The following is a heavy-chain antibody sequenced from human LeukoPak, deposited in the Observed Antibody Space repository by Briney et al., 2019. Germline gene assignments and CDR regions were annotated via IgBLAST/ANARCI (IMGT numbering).Heavy chain of an antibody. CDR1: GFTFSSCE. CDR2: ISSSGSTI. V-gene: IGHV3-48*03. Sequence: GGSLRLSCAASGFTFSSCEMNWVRQAPGKGLEWVSYISSSGSTIYYADSVKGRFTISRDNAKNSLYLQMNSLRAEDTAVYYCARGRPADIVVVVASSNFDYWGQGTLVTVSS. J-gene: IGHJ4*02. CDR3: ARGRPADIVVVVASSNFDY. D-gene: IGHD2-15*01.